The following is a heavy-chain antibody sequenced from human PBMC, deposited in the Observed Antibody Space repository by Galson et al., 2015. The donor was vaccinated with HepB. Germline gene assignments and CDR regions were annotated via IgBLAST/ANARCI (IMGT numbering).Heavy chain of an antibody. CDR1: GFTFTSSA. J-gene: IGHJ4*02. D-gene: IGHD5-18*01. CDR3: AAVKRGYSYGPFDY. Sequence: SVKVSCKASGFTFTSSAMQWVRQARGQRLEWIGWIVVGSGNTNYAQKFQERVTITRDMSTSTAYMELSSLRSEDTAVYYCAAVKRGYSYGPFDYWGQGTLGTVSA. V-gene: IGHV1-58*02. CDR2: IVVGSGNT.